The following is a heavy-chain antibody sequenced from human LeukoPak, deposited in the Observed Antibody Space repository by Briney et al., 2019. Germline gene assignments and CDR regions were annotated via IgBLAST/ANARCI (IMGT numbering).Heavy chain of an antibody. J-gene: IGHJ4*02. CDR1: GGSISSYY. Sequence: SETLSLTCTVSGGSISSYYWNWIRQPPGKGLEWIGYIYYSGTTNYNPSLKSRLTISVDTSKNQFSLKLSSVTAADTAVYYCARLVPAAIIFDYWGQGTLVTVSS. D-gene: IGHD2-2*01. CDR2: IYYSGTT. V-gene: IGHV4-59*08. CDR3: ARLVPAAIIFDY.